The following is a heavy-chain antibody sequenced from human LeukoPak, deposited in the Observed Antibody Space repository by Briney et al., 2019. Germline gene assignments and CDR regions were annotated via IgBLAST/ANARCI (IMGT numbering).Heavy chain of an antibody. CDR3: ARDAGSHYYDRSAVDAFDI. Sequence: ASVKVSCKASAYTFTSYAINLVRQAPGQGLEWMGWINTDTGNPTYVQDFTGRFVFSLDTSVSTAYLQISSLKAEDTAVYYCARDAGSHYYDRSAVDAFDIWGQGTMVTVS. CDR1: AYTFTSYA. CDR2: INTDTGNP. V-gene: IGHV7-4-1*02. D-gene: IGHD3-22*01. J-gene: IGHJ3*02.